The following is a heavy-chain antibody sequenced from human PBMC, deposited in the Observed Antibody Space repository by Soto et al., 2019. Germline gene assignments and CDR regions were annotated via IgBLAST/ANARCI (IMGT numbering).Heavy chain of an antibody. CDR3: ASSPRGYCSSTSCRELGNYYGMDV. D-gene: IGHD2-2*01. Sequence: GESLKIFCKASGYSFTTYWIGWVRQMPGKGLEWMGRIDPSDSYTNYSPSFQGHVTISADKSISTAYLQWSSLKASDTAMYYCASSPRGYCSSTSCRELGNYYGMDVWGQGTTVTVSS. J-gene: IGHJ6*02. CDR2: IDPSDSYT. CDR1: GYSFTTYW. V-gene: IGHV5-10-1*01.